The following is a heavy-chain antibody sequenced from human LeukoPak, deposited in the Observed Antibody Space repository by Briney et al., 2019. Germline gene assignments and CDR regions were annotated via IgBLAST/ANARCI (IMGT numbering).Heavy chain of an antibody. J-gene: IGHJ3*02. Sequence: ASVKVYCKVSGYTLTELSMHWVRQAPGKGLEWMGGFDPEDGETIYAQKFQGRVTMTEDTSTDTAYMELSSLRSEDTAVYYCATDLGSSWYLDAFDIWGQGTMVTVSS. D-gene: IGHD6-13*01. V-gene: IGHV1-24*01. CDR1: GYTLTELS. CDR2: FDPEDGET. CDR3: ATDLGSSWYLDAFDI.